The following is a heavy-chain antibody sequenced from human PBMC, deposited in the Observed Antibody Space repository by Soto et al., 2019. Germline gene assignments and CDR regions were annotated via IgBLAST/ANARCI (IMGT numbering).Heavy chain of an antibody. CDR1: GFTFSSYG. D-gene: IGHD3-3*01. CDR3: ARSGLGEFITIWPNWFDP. V-gene: IGHV3-33*01. J-gene: IGHJ5*02. CDR2: IWYDGSNK. Sequence: PGGSLRLSCAASGFTFSSYGMHWVRQAPGKGLEWVAVIWYDGSNKYYADSVKGRFTISRDNSKNTLYLQMNSLRAEDTAVYYCARSGLGEFITIWPNWFDPWGQGTLVTVSS.